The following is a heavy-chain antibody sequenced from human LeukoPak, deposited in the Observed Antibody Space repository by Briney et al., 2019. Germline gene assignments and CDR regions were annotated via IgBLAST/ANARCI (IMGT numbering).Heavy chain of an antibody. Sequence: SQTLSLTCAISGDSVSSDSATWNWIRQSPSRGLEWLGRTYYRSKWYSAYAVSVKSRISINSDTSKNQFSLQLNSETPEDTAIYYCARGPQWLNYWGQGTLVTVSS. V-gene: IGHV6-1*01. D-gene: IGHD6-19*01. J-gene: IGHJ4*02. CDR2: TYYRSKWYS. CDR1: GDSVSSDSAT. CDR3: ARGPQWLNY.